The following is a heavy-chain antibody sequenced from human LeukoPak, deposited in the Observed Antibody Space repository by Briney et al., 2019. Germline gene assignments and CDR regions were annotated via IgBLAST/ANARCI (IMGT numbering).Heavy chain of an antibody. CDR3: ARVRGYCSSTSCYKPRGGRYYYGMDV. CDR2: ISYDGSNK. V-gene: IGHV3-30-3*01. D-gene: IGHD2-2*02. Sequence: GGSLRLSCAASGFTFSSYAMHWVRQAPGKGLEWVAVISYDGSNKYYADSVKGRFTISRDNSKNTLYLQMNSLRAEDTAVYYCARVRGYCSSTSCYKPRGGRYYYGMDVWGQGTTVTVSS. CDR1: GFTFSSYA. J-gene: IGHJ6*02.